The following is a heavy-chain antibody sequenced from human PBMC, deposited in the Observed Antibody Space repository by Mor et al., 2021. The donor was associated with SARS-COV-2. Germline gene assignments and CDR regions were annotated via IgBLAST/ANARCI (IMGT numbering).Heavy chain of an antibody. J-gene: IGHJ4*02. D-gene: IGHD3-22*01. CDR3: AKDQRDDGYDSCGYYYFDY. V-gene: IGHV3-23*01. Sequence: GRFTISRDNSKNTLYLQRTSLRAEDTAVYYCAKDQRDDGYDSCGYYYFDYWGQGTLVTVSS.